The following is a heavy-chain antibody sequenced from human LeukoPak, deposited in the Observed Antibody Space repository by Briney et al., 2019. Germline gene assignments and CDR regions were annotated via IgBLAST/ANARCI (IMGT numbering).Heavy chain of an antibody. CDR3: TKNAGRGWPCDL. CDR1: GDSVSSSY. Sequence: PSETLFLTCTVSGDSVSSSYWSWVSQPPEKGLEWLAYIYYRGDTNYNPSLKSRLTISLDMSRNQVSLKLLSVTAADTAVYYCTKNAGRGWPCDLCGQGILVTVSS. V-gene: IGHV4-59*02. D-gene: IGHD3-10*01. CDR2: IYYRGDT. J-gene: IGHJ5*02.